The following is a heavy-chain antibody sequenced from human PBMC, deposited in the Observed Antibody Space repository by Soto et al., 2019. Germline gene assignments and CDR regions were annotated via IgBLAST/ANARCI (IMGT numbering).Heavy chain of an antibody. CDR1: SDSISSGSNY. V-gene: IGHV4-61*01. J-gene: IGHJ5*02. D-gene: IGHD1-26*01. CDR3: ARDKVGWAWFDP. CDR2: IIDSGNT. Sequence: QVQLQESGPGLVKASETLSLTCTVSSDSISSGSNYWSWIRQSPGRGLEWIGYIIDSGNTNYNPSLKSRVIISVDTSKNQFSLKVNSVTTADTAVYYRARDKVGWAWFDPWVQGMLVTVSS.